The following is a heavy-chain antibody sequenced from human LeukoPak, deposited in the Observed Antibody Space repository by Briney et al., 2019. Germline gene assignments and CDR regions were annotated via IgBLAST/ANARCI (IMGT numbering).Heavy chain of an antibody. CDR2: INPSGGST. J-gene: IGHJ4*02. Sequence: GASVKVSCKASGYTFTSYYMHWVRQAPGQGLEWMGIINPSGGSTSYAQKFQGRVTMTRDTSTSTVYMELSSLRSEDTAVYYCAREASGYYTWGDYFDYWGQGTLVTVSS. V-gene: IGHV1-46*01. CDR1: GYTFTSYY. D-gene: IGHD3-3*01. CDR3: AREASGYYTWGDYFDY.